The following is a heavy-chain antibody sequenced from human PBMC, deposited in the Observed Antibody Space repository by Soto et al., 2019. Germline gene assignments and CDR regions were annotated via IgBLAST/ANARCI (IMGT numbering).Heavy chain of an antibody. V-gene: IGHV3-23*01. J-gene: IGHJ4*02. CDR3: AKDGDILTGYYTHFDY. Sequence: PGGSLRLSCAASGFTFSSYAMSWVRQAPGKGLEWVSAISGSGGSTYYADSVKGRFTISRDNSKNTLYLQMNSLRAEDTAVYYCAKDGDILTGYYTHFDYWGQGTLVTVSS. CDR1: GFTFSSYA. D-gene: IGHD3-9*01. CDR2: ISGSGGST.